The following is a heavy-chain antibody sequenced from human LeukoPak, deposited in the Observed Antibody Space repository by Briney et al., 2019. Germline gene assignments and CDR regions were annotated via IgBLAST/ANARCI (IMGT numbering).Heavy chain of an antibody. J-gene: IGHJ5*02. V-gene: IGHV4-59*01. CDR3: ARDIVVVPAAMAGWFDP. CDR1: GGSISSYY. D-gene: IGHD2-2*01. Sequence: SETLSLTCTVSGGSISSYYWSWIRQPPGKGLEWIGYIYYRGNTNYNPSLKSRVTISVDMSKNQFSLKLSSVTAADTAVYYCARDIVVVPAAMAGWFDPWGQGTLVTVSS. CDR2: IYYRGNT.